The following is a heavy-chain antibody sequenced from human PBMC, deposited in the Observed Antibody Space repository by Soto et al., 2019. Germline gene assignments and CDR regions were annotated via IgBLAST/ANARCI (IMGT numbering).Heavy chain of an antibody. D-gene: IGHD2-2*02. CDR2: IYYSGST. V-gene: IGHV4-39*01. J-gene: IGHJ5*02. CDR3: ARSPGYITGWSLWFDP. Sequence: QLQLQESGPGLVKPSETLSLTCTVSGGSISSSSYYWGWIRQPPGKGLEWIGSIYYSGSTCYNPSLKCRVTISVDTSKNQFSLTLSSVTAADTAVYYCARSPGYITGWSLWFDPWGQGNLVTVS. CDR1: GGSISSSSYY.